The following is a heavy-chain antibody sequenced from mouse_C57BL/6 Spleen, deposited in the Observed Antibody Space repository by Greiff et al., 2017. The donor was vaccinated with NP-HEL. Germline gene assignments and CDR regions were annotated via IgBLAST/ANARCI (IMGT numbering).Heavy chain of an antibody. CDR2: IWSGGST. V-gene: IGHV2-2*01. CDR1: GFSLTSYG. Sequence: QVQLKQSGPGLVQPSQSLSITCTVSGFSLTSYGVHWVRQSPGKGLEWLGVIWSGGSTDYNAAFISRLSISKVNSKCQAFFKMNSLQTDDTDRYYCARFDYETYYYAMDYWGQGTSVTVSS. J-gene: IGHJ4*01. D-gene: IGHD2-4*01. CDR3: ARFDYETYYYAMDY.